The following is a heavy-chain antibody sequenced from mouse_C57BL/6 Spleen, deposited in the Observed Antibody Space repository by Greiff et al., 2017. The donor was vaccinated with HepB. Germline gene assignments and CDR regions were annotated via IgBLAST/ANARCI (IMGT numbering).Heavy chain of an antibody. CDR2: IYPGSGNT. D-gene: IGHD5-1*01. CDR1: GYTFTDYY. Sequence: VQLQQSGAELVRPGASVKLSCKASGYTFTDYYINWVKQRPGQGLEWIARIYPGSGNTYYNEKFKGKATLTAEKSSSTAYMQLSSLTSEDSAVYFCARRGSNSAMDYWGQGTSVTVSS. J-gene: IGHJ4*01. CDR3: ARRGSNSAMDY. V-gene: IGHV1-76*01.